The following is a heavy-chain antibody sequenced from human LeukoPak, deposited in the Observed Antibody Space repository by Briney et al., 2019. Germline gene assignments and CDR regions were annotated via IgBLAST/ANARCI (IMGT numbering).Heavy chain of an antibody. D-gene: IGHD1-1*01. CDR1: GFTFSSYA. V-gene: IGHV3-23*01. Sequence: HAGGSLRLSCAASGFTFSSYAMSWVRQAPGKGLEWVSAISGSGGSTYYADSVKGQFTISRDNSKNTLYLQMNSLRAEDTAVYYCATLERREDFDYWGQGTLVAVSS. CDR2: ISGSGGST. CDR3: ATLERREDFDY. J-gene: IGHJ4*02.